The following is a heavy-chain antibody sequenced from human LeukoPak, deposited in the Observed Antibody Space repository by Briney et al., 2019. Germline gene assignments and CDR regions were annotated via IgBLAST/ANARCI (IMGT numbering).Heavy chain of an antibody. CDR1: GFTFSYYW. J-gene: IGHJ3*02. CDR3: ARDRGTYYYDSTSHYDAFDI. CDR2: IKQDGSEK. D-gene: IGHD3-22*01. Sequence: GGSLRLSCAASGFTFSYYWMSWVRQAPGKGLEWVANIKQDGSEKYYVDSVKGRFTISRDNAKNSLYLQMNGLRAEDTAVYYCARDRGTYYYDSTSHYDAFDIWGQGTMVTVSS. V-gene: IGHV3-7*01.